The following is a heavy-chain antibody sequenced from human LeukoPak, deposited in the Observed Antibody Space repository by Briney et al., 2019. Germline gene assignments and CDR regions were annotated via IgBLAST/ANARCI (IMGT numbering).Heavy chain of an antibody. CDR2: ISASGGKT. V-gene: IGHV3-23*01. Sequence: PGGSLRLSCAASGFTFSSYAMSWVRQAPGKGLEWVSAISASGGKTYYADSVKGRFTISRDNSKNTLYLQMNSLRAEDTAIYYCAKAAGMGDNYYNFYFDYWGQGTLVTVPS. CDR1: GFTFSSYA. CDR3: AKAAGMGDNYYNFYFDY. D-gene: IGHD5-24*01. J-gene: IGHJ4*02.